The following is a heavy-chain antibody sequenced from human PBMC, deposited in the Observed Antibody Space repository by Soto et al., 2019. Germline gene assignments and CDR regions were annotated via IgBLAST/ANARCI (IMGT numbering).Heavy chain of an antibody. V-gene: IGHV4-59*01. CDR1: GGSISSYC. CDR3: AGLGSSPYYYYYGMDV. Sequence: QVQLQESGPGLVKPSETLSLTCTVSGGSISSYCWSWIRQPPGKGLEWIGYIYYSGSTNYNPSLKSRVNMSVDTSNNQFRMKRSSVTAADTVVYDWAGLGSSPYYYYYGMDVWGQVTTVTVSS. J-gene: IGHJ6*02. CDR2: IYYSGST. D-gene: IGHD3-16*01.